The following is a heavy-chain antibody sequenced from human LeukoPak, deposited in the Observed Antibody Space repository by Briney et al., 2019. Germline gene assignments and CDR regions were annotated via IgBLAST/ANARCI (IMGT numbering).Heavy chain of an antibody. CDR1: GCSISSHY. CDR2: IYYSGST. D-gene: IGHD2-2*01. CDR3: ARDHCRSTSCYYDY. V-gene: IGHV4-59*11. Sequence: SETLSLTCTGSGCSISSHYWSWIRQPPGEGLEWVGYIYYSGSTNYNPSLKSRVTISVDTSKNQFSLKLSSVTAADTAVYYCARDHCRSTSCYYDYWGQGTLVTVSS. J-gene: IGHJ4*02.